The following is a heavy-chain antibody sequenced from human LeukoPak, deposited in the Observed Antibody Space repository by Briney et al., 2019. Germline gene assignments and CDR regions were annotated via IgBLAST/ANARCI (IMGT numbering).Heavy chain of an antibody. CDR2: IIPIFGTA. Sequence: SVKVSCKASGGTFSSYAISWVRQAPGQGLEWVGGIIPIFGTANYAQKFQGRVTITADKSTSTAYMELSSLRSEDTAVYYCARGPRYIVVVPAAIQDYYYGMDVWGKGTTVTVSS. CDR1: GGTFSSYA. D-gene: IGHD2-2*02. V-gene: IGHV1-69*06. CDR3: ARGPRYIVVVPAAIQDYYYGMDV. J-gene: IGHJ6*04.